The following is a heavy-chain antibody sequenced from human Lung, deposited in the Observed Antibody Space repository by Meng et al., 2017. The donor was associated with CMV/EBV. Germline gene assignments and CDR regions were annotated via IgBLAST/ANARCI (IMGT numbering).Heavy chain of an antibody. CDR2: TSYDGSKK. CDR3: ARADYANYGFWSGFPAF. D-gene: IGHD3-3*01. Sequence: GESLKISCVASGFMFSSYSLHWVRQAPGKGLEWVAVTSYDGSKKEYANSVKGRFTVSRDNSKNTLYLQMNTLRADDTAVYYCARADYANYGFWSGFPAFWXQGTXVTVAS. CDR1: GFMFSSYS. V-gene: IGHV3-30*04. J-gene: IGHJ4*02.